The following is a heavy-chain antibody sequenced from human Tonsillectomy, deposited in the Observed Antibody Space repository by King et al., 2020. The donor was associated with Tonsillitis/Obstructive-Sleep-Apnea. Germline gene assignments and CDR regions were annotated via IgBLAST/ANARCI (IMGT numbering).Heavy chain of an antibody. J-gene: IGHJ3*02. CDR3: ERGEMATISPAFDI. Sequence: VQLVESGGGVVQPGRSRRLSCVASGVTFRHYAMHWVRQSPGKGLEWAALISYDGSDKYYADSVKGRFTVYRDNSKNTLYLQMNFLRPEDTAVYYCERGEMATISPAFDIWGQGTMLTVSS. CDR2: ISYDGSDK. D-gene: IGHD5-24*01. CDR1: GVTFRHYA. V-gene: IGHV3-30*04.